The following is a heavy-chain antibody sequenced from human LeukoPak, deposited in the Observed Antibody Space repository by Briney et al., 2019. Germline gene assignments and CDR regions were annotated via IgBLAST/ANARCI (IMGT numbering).Heavy chain of an antibody. Sequence: GGSLRLSCAASGFTFSSYAVSWVRQAPGKGLEWVSAISGSGGSTYYADSVKGRFTISRDNSKNTLYLQMNSLRAEDTAVYYCAKDTAMVGRAYWGQGTLVTVSS. CDR2: ISGSGGST. V-gene: IGHV3-23*01. CDR1: GFTFSSYA. J-gene: IGHJ4*02. CDR3: AKDTAMVGRAY. D-gene: IGHD5-18*01.